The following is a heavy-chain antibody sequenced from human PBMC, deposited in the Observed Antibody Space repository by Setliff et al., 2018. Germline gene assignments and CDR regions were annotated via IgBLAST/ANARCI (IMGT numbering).Heavy chain of an antibody. CDR3: ARDGGYNFWSGYSNWFDP. D-gene: IGHD3-3*01. J-gene: IGHJ5*02. Sequence: PSETLSLTCTVSGGSISSYYWSWIRQPPGKGLEWIGYIYYSGSTNYNPSLKSRVTKSVDTSKNQFSLKLSTVTAADTAVYYCARDGGYNFWSGYSNWFDPWGQGTLVTVSS. CDR2: IYYSGST. CDR1: GGSISSYY. V-gene: IGHV4-59*01.